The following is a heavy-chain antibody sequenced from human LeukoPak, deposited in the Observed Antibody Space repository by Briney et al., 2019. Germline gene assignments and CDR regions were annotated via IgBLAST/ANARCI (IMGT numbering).Heavy chain of an antibody. V-gene: IGHV5-51*01. Sequence: GESLKISCEASGYYFTNYWIGWVRQMPGKGLEWMGIIYPADSDTKYSPSLQGQATISADKSISTAYLQWSSLKASDTAMYYCARLRKGWFGDLSFDYWGQGTTVTVSS. J-gene: IGHJ4*02. CDR1: GYYFTNYW. D-gene: IGHD3-10*01. CDR3: ARLRKGWFGDLSFDY. CDR2: IYPADSDT.